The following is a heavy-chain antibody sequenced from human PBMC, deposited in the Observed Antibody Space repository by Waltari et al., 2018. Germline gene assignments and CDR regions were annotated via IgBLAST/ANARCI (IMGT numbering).Heavy chain of an antibody. CDR1: GESFSGLY. V-gene: IGHV4-34*01. CDR2: IYHDGST. D-gene: IGHD3-16*02. J-gene: IGHJ6*03. CDR3: ARAPFGGYDYVGGTYRYFYYYMDV. Sequence: QVRLQQWGTGLLKPSETLSLTCAVYGESFSGLYWSWIRQPPGKGLEWIGEIYHDGSTNYNPSLKGRVTMSVDTSKNQFSLNLRSVTAADTAVCYCARAPFGGYDYVGGTYRYFYYYMDVWGKGTTVAVSS.